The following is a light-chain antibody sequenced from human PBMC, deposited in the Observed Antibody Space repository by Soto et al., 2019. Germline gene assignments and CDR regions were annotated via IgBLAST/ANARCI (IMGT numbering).Light chain of an antibody. CDR1: QNIDNY. Sequence: DIQMTQSPSSLSASVGDRVTITCRASQNIDNYLNWYQQKPGKAPNLLIYAASSLQSGVPSRFAGSGSGTHFTLTISTLQPEDVGTYYCQQSYSTPLTFGGGTKVEIK. V-gene: IGKV1-39*01. J-gene: IGKJ4*01. CDR2: AAS. CDR3: QQSYSTPLT.